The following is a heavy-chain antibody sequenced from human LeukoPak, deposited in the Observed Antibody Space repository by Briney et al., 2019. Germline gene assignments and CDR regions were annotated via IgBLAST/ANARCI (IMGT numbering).Heavy chain of an antibody. Sequence: PGGSLRLSCAASGFTFSSYSMNWVRQAPGKGLEWVSSISSSSSYIYYADSVKGRFTISRENAKNSLYLQMNSLRAGDTAVYYCASFGSSGYYRYWGQGTLVTVSS. D-gene: IGHD3-22*01. V-gene: IGHV3-21*01. J-gene: IGHJ4*02. CDR1: GFTFSSYS. CDR2: ISSSSSYI. CDR3: ASFGSSGYYRY.